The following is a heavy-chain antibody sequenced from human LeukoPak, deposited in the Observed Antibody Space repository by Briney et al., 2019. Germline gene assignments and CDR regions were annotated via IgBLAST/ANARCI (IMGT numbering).Heavy chain of an antibody. CDR1: GYTFTRCG. CDR3: ATKIAAAGLFDFDY. Sequence: ASVKVSCKASGYTFTRCGISWVRQAPGQGLEWMGWISAYNGNTNYAQKLQGRVTMTEDTSTDTAYMELSSLRSEDTAVYYCATKIAAAGLFDFDYWGQGTLVTVSS. D-gene: IGHD6-13*01. CDR2: ISAYNGNT. J-gene: IGHJ4*02. V-gene: IGHV1-18*01.